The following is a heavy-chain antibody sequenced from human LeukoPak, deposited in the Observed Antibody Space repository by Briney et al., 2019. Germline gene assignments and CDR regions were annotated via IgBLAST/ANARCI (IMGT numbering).Heavy chain of an antibody. Sequence: GGSLRLSCAASGFPFSSYGMSWARQAPGKGLEWISTINADGGSTFYADSVEGRFTISRDNSKNTLSLLLNSLRAEDTALYYCAILRGRVTPGDYWGQGTLVTVSS. CDR1: GFPFSSYG. V-gene: IGHV3-23*01. D-gene: IGHD3-10*01. CDR2: INADGGST. J-gene: IGHJ4*02. CDR3: AILRGRVTPGDY.